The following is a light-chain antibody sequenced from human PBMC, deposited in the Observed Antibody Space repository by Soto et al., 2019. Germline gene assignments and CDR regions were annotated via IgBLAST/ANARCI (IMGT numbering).Light chain of an antibody. Sequence: QSAPTQPPSVSGSPGQSVTISCTGTSSDVGSYNRVSWYQQPPGTAPKLMIYDVSNRPSGVPDRFSGSKSGNTASLTISGLQAEDEADYYCSSYTSSNTYVFGTGTKLTVL. V-gene: IGLV2-18*02. J-gene: IGLJ1*01. CDR1: SSDVGSYNR. CDR2: DVS. CDR3: SSYTSSNTYV.